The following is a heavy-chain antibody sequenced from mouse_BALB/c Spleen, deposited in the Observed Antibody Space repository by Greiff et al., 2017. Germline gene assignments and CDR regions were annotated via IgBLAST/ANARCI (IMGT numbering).Heavy chain of an antibody. V-gene: IGHV5-4*02. CDR1: GFTFSDYY. J-gene: IGHJ4*01. CDR2: ISAGGSYT. CDR3: ARDRGAYGNYVYAMDY. D-gene: IGHD2-10*02. Sequence: EVKLVESGGGLVKPGGSLKLSCAASGFTFSDYYMHWVRQTPEKRLEWVATISAGGSYTYYPDSVKGRFTISRDNATNNLYLQMSSLKSEDTAMYTCARDRGAYGNYVYAMDYWGQGTSVTVSS.